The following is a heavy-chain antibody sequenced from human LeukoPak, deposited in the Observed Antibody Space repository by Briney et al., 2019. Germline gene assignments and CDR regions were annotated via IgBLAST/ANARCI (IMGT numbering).Heavy chain of an antibody. D-gene: IGHD5-18*01. J-gene: IGHJ4*02. V-gene: IGHV3-48*01. CDR2: ISSGSSTT. CDR3: AKVQLWWNFDY. Sequence: GGSLRLSCAASGFTFSSYNMNWVRQAPGKGLEWVSYISSGSSTTYYADSVKGRFTISRDNSKNTLYLQMNSLRAEDTAVYYCAKVQLWWNFDYWGQGTLVTVSS. CDR1: GFTFSSYN.